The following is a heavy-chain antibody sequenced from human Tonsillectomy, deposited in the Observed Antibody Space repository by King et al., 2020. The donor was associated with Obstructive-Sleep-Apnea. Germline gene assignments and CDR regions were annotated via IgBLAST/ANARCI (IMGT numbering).Heavy chain of an antibody. CDR2: ITTISHYI. D-gene: IGHD3-10*01. J-gene: IGHJ5*02. CDR3: TSALGSRALRDNWFDL. Sequence: VQLVESGGGLVKPGGSLRLSCAASGFIFSDYDMNWVRRAPGKGLEWVSSITTISHYIYYADSVKGRFTISRDNANNLVYLQMSSLRAEDTAMYYCTSALGSRALRDNWFDLWGQGTLVTVPS. V-gene: IGHV3-21*01. CDR1: GFIFSDYD.